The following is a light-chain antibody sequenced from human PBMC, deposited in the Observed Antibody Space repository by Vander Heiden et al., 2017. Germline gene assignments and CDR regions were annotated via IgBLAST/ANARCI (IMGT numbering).Light chain of an antibody. Sequence: HMTQSPSSLSASVGDRVTITCQESQDISNYLNWYQQKPGKAPKLLIYDASNLETGVPSRFSGSGSGTDFTFTISSLQPEDIATYYCQQYDNLPSLTFGGGTKVEIK. CDR3: QQYDNLPSLT. J-gene: IGKJ4*01. CDR2: DAS. CDR1: QDISNY. V-gene: IGKV1-33*01.